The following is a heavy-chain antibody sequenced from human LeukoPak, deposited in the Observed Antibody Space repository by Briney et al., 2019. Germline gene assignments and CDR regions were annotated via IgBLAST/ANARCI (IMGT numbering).Heavy chain of an antibody. CDR2: INHSGST. V-gene: IGHV4-34*01. CDR3: ARESGSGRSVDAFDI. D-gene: IGHD6-19*01. Sequence: SETLSLTCAVYGGSFSGYYWSWIRQPPGKGLEWIGEINHSGSTNYNPSLKSRVTISVDTPKNQFSLKLSSVTAADTAVYYCARESGSGRSVDAFDIWGQGTMVTVSS. J-gene: IGHJ3*02. CDR1: GGSFSGYY.